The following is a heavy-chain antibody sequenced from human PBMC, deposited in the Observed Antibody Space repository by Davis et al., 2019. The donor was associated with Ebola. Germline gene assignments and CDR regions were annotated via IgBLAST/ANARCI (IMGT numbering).Heavy chain of an antibody. CDR1: GGTFSSYA. CDR3: ARDGIAAAGTRYYYYGMDV. Sequence: SVKVSCKASGGTFSSYAISWVRQAPGQGLEWMGGIIPIFGTANYAQKFQGRVTITADESTSTAYMELSRLRSDDTAVYYCARDGIAAAGTRYYYYGMDVWGQGTTVTVSS. CDR2: IIPIFGTA. D-gene: IGHD6-13*01. J-gene: IGHJ6*02. V-gene: IGHV1-69*13.